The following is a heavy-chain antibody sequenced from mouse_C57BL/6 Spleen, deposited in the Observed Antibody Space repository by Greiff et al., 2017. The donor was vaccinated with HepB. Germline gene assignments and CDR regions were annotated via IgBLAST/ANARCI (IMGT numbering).Heavy chain of an antibody. D-gene: IGHD2-4*01. Sequence: QVQLQQPGAELVKPGASVKLSCKASGYTFTSYWMHWVKQRPGQGLEWIGMIHPNSGSTNYNEKFKSKAILTVNKTSSTAYMQLSSLPSEDSAVYYCAGYEYDDYFDYWGQGTTLTVSS. CDR2: IHPNSGST. J-gene: IGHJ2*01. CDR1: GYTFTSYW. CDR3: AGYEYDDYFDY. V-gene: IGHV1-64*01.